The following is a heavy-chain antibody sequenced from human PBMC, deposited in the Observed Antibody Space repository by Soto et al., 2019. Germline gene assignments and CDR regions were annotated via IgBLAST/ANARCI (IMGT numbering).Heavy chain of an antibody. Sequence: SETLSLTCTVSGGSISSYYWSWIRQPPGKGLEWIEYIYYSGSTNYNPSLKSRVTISVDTSKNQFSLKLSSVTAADTAVYYCAVGGGPKSGMDVWGQGTTVTVSS. J-gene: IGHJ6*02. CDR2: IYYSGST. CDR3: AVGGGPKSGMDV. CDR1: GGSISSYY. V-gene: IGHV4-59*01. D-gene: IGHD3-16*01.